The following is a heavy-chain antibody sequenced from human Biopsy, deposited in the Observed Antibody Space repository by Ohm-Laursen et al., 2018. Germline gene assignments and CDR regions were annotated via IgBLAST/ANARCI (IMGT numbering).Heavy chain of an antibody. D-gene: IGHD3-10*01. CDR2: TSASSSYI. J-gene: IGHJ5*01. CDR3: ATELLPPGVGGPWLDS. Sequence: GSLRLSCTASGVTLSGYGMNWVRQAPGKGLEWVSSTSASSSYIHYADSVKGRFTVSRDNTKNSLYLQMNSLRAADTAIYYCATELLPPGVGGPWLDSWGQGTPVTVSS. CDR1: GVTLSGYG. V-gene: IGHV3-21*06.